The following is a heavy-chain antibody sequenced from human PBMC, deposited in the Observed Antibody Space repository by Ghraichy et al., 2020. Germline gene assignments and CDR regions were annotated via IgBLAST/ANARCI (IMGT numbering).Heavy chain of an antibody. CDR3: ARDRRHPNYYYGMDV. J-gene: IGHJ6*02. CDR2: ISSSGSTI. V-gene: IGHV3-48*03. D-gene: IGHD6-6*01. CDR1: GFTFSSYE. Sequence: SLRLSCAASGFTFSSYEMNWVRQAPGKGLEWVSYISSSGSTIYYADSVKGRFTISRDNTKNSLYLQMNSLRAEDTAVYYCARDRRHPNYYYGMDVWGQGTTVTVSS.